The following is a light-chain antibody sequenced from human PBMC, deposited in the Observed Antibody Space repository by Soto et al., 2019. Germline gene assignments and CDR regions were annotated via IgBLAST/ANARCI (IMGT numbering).Light chain of an antibody. CDR3: QQYYSTPLT. CDR2: WAP. Sequence: DIVMTQSPDSLAVSLGERATINCKSSQSVLYSSNNKNFLAWYQQKPGQPPKMLIYWAPTRESGVPARFSGSGSGADFTLTISSLQAEDVAVYYCQQYYSTPLTFGGGTKVDIK. CDR1: QSVLYSSNNKNF. J-gene: IGKJ4*01. V-gene: IGKV4-1*01.